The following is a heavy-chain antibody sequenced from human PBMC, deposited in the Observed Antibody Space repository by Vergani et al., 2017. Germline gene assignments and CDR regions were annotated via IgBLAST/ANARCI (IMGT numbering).Heavy chain of an antibody. V-gene: IGHV4-38-2*02. CDR3: GSLDGSLREN. CDR2: IYHSGRT. J-gene: IGHJ4*02. D-gene: IGHD1-26*01. CDR1: DFSITSGDY. Sequence: QVQLQESGPGLVKPSETLSLICTVPDFSITSGDYWGWIRQPPGKGLEWIGTIYHSGRTYYNPSLRSRLTISVDTSKNQFSLTLRSVTAADTAVYHCGSLDGSLRENWGQGTLVTVSS.